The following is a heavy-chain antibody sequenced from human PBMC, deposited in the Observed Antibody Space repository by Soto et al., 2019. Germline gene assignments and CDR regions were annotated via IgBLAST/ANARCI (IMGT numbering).Heavy chain of an antibody. Sequence: GSLRPSCAASGFTFSSYGMHWVRQAPGKGLEWVAVISYDGSNKYYADSVKGRFTISRDNSKNTLYLQMNSLRAEDTAVYYCAKAIVGATPHYYGVDVWGQGTTVTVSS. CDR3: AKAIVGATPHYYGVDV. CDR2: ISYDGSNK. J-gene: IGHJ6*02. V-gene: IGHV3-30*18. CDR1: GFTFSSYG. D-gene: IGHD1-26*01.